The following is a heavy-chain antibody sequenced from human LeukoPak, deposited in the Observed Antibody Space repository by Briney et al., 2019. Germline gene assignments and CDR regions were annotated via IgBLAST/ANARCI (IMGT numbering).Heavy chain of an antibody. J-gene: IGHJ4*02. CDR2: INHSGST. CDR1: GGSFSGYY. V-gene: IGHV4-34*01. Sequence: PSETLSLTCAVYGGSFSGYYWSWIRQPPGKGLEGIGEINHSGSTNYNPSLKSRVTISADPSKNQFSLKLGSVTAADTDVYYCARTVPPYYYDSSGYYSYYFDYWGQGTLVTVSS. D-gene: IGHD3-22*01. CDR3: ARTVPPYYYDSSGYYSYYFDY.